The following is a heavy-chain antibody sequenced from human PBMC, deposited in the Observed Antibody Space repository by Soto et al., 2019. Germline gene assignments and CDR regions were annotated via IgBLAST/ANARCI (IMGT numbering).Heavy chain of an antibody. CDR3: ARDRALPYSRKTGGVYYFDY. J-gene: IGHJ4*02. V-gene: IGHV6-1*01. CDR2: TYYRSKWYN. D-gene: IGHD6-13*01. CDR1: GDSVSSNSAA. Sequence: TLSLTCAISGDSVSSNSAAWNWIRQSPSRGLEWLGRTYYRSKWYNDYAVSVKSRITINPDTSKNQFSLQLNSVTPEDTAVYYCARDRALPYSRKTGGVYYFDYWGQGTLVTVSS.